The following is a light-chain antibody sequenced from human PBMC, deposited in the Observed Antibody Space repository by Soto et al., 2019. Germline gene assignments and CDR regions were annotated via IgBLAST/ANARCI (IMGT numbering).Light chain of an antibody. CDR1: SSDVGGYNY. Sequence: QSVLTQPASVSGSPGQSITISCTGTSSDVGGYNYVSWYQQHPGKAPKLMIYDVSNRPSGVSNRFSGSKSGNTAFLTISGLQAEDEADYYCSSYTSSATFYVFGTGTKRTVL. V-gene: IGLV2-14*01. CDR3: SSYTSSATFYV. J-gene: IGLJ1*01. CDR2: DVS.